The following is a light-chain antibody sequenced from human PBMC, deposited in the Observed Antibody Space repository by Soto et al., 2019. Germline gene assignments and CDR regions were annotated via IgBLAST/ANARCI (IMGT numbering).Light chain of an antibody. V-gene: IGLV2-14*01. CDR3: SSYTSNSILVV. J-gene: IGLJ2*01. CDR2: EVS. Sequence: QSALIQPPSVPGSPGQSSPFSCTGTNSEFGAYNYVSWYQQHPGKAPKLMIYEVSNRPSGVSNRFSGSKSDNTASLTISGLQAEDEADYYCSSYTSNSILVVFGGGTKLTVL. CDR1: NSEFGAYNY.